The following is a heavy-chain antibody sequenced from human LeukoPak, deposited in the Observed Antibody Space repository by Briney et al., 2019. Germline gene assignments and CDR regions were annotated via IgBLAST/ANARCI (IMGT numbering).Heavy chain of an antibody. D-gene: IGHD1-14*01. CDR3: EGEAWDLTGRAPVI. J-gene: IGHJ4*02. V-gene: IGHV3-30*02. CDR2: IRYDGSKK. CDR1: GFTFSTYG. Sequence: GGSLRLSCAASGFTFSTYGMHWVRQAPGKGLEWVASIRYDGSKKYYADSMTGRFTISRDNSKNTLYLEINSLRAEDTAVYYCEGEAWDLTGRAPVIWGQGTLVTVSS.